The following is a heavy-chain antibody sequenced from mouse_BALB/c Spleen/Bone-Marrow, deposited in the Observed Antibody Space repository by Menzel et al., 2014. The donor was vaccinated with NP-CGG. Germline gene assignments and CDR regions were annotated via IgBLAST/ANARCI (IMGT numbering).Heavy chain of an antibody. Sequence: EVQVVESGGGLVQPGGFLRLSCATSGFTFTDHYVSWVRPPPGKALEWLGFIRNKANGYTTEYSASVKGRFTISRDNSQSIVYLQMNTLRAEDSATYYCARDYSYYFDYWGQGTTLTVSS. J-gene: IGHJ2*01. V-gene: IGHV7-3*02. CDR2: IRNKANGYTT. D-gene: IGHD2-1*01. CDR3: ARDYSYYFDY. CDR1: GFTFTDHY.